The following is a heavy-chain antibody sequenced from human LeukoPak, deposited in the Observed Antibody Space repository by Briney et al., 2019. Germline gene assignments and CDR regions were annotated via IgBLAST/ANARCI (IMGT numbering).Heavy chain of an antibody. Sequence: GASLKISCKGSGYIFTSYWIGWVRRMPGKGLEWMGIIYPGDSDTRYSPSFQGQVTISADKSISTAYLQWSSLKASDTAMYYCATYGSGSFYGDWFDPWGQGTLVTVSS. D-gene: IGHD3-10*01. V-gene: IGHV5-51*01. CDR3: ATYGSGSFYGDWFDP. J-gene: IGHJ5*02. CDR2: IYPGDSDT. CDR1: GYIFTSYW.